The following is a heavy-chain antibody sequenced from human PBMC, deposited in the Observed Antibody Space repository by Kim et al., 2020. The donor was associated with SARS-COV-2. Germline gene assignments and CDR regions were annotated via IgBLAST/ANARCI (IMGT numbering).Heavy chain of an antibody. J-gene: IGHJ4*02. CDR2: ISAYNGNT. CDR1: GYTFTSYG. V-gene: IGHV1-18*01. D-gene: IGHD3-10*01. Sequence: ASVKVSCKASGYTFTSYGISWVRQAPGQGLEWMGWISAYNGNTNYAQKLQGRVTMTTDTSTSTAYMELRSLRSDDTAVYYCARGSQYYYGSGHTDDYWGQGTLVTVSS. CDR3: ARGSQYYYGSGHTDDY.